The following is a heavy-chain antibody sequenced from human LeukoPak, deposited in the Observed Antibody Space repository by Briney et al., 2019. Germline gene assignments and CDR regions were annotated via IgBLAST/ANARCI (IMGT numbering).Heavy chain of an antibody. CDR1: GYTFTGYY. V-gene: IGHV1-2*02. CDR3: ARDPALGYCSGGSCRPLDY. D-gene: IGHD2-15*01. J-gene: IGHJ4*02. Sequence: ASVKVSCKASGYTFTGYYMHWVRQAPGQGLEWMGWINPNSGGTNYAQKFQGRVTMTRDTSISTAYMELSRLRSDDTAVYYCARDPALGYCSGGSCRPLDYWGQGTLVTVSS. CDR2: INPNSGGT.